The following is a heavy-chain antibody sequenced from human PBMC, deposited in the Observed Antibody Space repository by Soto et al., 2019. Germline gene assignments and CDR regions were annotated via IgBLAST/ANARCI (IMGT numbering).Heavy chain of an antibody. J-gene: IGHJ5*02. D-gene: IGHD3-9*01. Sequence: ASVKVSCKVSGYTLTELSMHWVRQAPGKGLEWMGGFDPEDGETIYAQKFQGRVTMTEDTSTDTAYMELSSLRSEDTAVYYCATAQTDYDILTGHNWFDPWGQGTLVTVSS. CDR3: ATAQTDYDILTGHNWFDP. V-gene: IGHV1-24*01. CDR1: GYTLTELS. CDR2: FDPEDGET.